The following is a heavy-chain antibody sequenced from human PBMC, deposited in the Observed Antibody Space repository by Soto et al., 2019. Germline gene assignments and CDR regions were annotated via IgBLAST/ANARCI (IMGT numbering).Heavy chain of an antibody. J-gene: IGHJ6*02. V-gene: IGHV1-18*01. Sequence: QVQLVQSGAEVKNPGASVKVSCKASGYTFTRYGIGWARQAPGQGLEWKGWINTYNGNTNYAQNAQGRVTLTTDSPTSTAYVELRSLRSNDTPIYYWGMVEVYGTPSPQDVWGQGTTVIVSS. CDR1: GYTFTRYG. CDR2: INTYNGNT. D-gene: IGHD2-15*01. CDR3: GMVEVYGTPSPQDV.